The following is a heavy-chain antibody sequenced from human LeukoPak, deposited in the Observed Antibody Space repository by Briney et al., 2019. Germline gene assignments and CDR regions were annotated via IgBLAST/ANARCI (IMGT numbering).Heavy chain of an antibody. CDR1: GGSFSGYY. CDR3: ATSQCGSDCYLAGDY. V-gene: IGHV4-34*01. CDR2: INHSGST. J-gene: IGHJ4*02. Sequence: PSETLSLTCAVYGGSFSGYYWSWLRQPPGKGLEWIGEINHSGSTNYNPSLKSRVTITVDTSKNQFSLKLSSVTAADTAVYYCATSQCGSDCYLAGDYWGQGTLVTVSS. D-gene: IGHD2-21*02.